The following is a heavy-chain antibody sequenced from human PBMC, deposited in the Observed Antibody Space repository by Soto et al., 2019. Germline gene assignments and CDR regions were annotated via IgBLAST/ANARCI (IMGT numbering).Heavy chain of an antibody. Sequence: ASVKVSCKASGGTFSSYAISWVRQAPGQGLEWMGGIIPIFGTANYAQKFQGRVTITADESTSTAYMELSSLRSEDTAVYYCATNYVSRYCSGGSCYSMDVWGQGTTVTVSS. CDR2: IIPIFGTA. V-gene: IGHV1-69*13. CDR3: ATNYVSRYCSGGSCYSMDV. J-gene: IGHJ6*02. CDR1: GGTFSSYA. D-gene: IGHD2-15*01.